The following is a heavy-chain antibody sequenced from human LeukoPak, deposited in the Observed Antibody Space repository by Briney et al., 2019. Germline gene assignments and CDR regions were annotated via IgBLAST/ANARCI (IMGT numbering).Heavy chain of an antibody. CDR2: ISSSGSTI. V-gene: IGHV3-11*01. Sequence: GGSLRLPCAASGFTFSDYYMSWIRQAPGKGLEWVSYISSSGSTIYYADSVKGRFTISRDNAKNSLYLQMNSLRAEDTAVYYCAGEYYDILTGYRPFDYWGQGTLVTVSS. CDR3: AGEYYDILTGYRPFDY. CDR1: GFTFSDYY. D-gene: IGHD3-9*01. J-gene: IGHJ4*02.